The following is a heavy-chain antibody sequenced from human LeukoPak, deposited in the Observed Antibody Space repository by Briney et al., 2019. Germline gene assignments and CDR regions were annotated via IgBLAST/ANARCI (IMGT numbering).Heavy chain of an antibody. CDR2: IYHNGTP. Sequence: SETLSLTCAVSVGSISSGNWWSWVRQSPGKGLEWIGEIYHNGTPNYSPSLKSRVTISAGTFKNHFSLKLTSVTAADTAVYYCATAPILRGEGGEHYKYGMDVWGQGTTVTVS. V-gene: IGHV4-4*02. CDR1: VGSISSGNW. CDR3: ATAPILRGEGGEHYKYGMDV. J-gene: IGHJ6*02. D-gene: IGHD2-2*02.